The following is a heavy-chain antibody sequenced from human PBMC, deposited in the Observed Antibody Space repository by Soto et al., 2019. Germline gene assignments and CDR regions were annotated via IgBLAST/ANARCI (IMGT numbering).Heavy chain of an antibody. Sequence: SETLSLTCAVYGGSFSGYYWSWIRQPPGKGLELLGENNHNVITDYNPSLKSRITISIDTSKKQFSLKLNSVTVADTAVYYCAIGPRMWLAGGGYWGQGTQVTVS. D-gene: IGHD6-19*01. V-gene: IGHV4-34*01. CDR2: NNHNVIT. CDR1: GGSFSGYY. CDR3: AIGPRMWLAGGGY. J-gene: IGHJ4*02.